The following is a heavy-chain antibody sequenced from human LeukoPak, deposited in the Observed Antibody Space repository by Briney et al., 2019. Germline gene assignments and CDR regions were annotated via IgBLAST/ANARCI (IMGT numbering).Heavy chain of an antibody. CDR3: ARDSGYSYADDY. Sequence: GGSLRLSCAASGFTFRSYAMQWVRQAPGKGLEWVSYITYNSGTIFYADSVKGRFTISRDNAKDSLYLQMSSLRDGDTAVYYCARDSGYSYADDYWGQGTLVTVSS. V-gene: IGHV3-48*02. CDR1: GFTFRSYA. CDR2: ITYNSGTI. J-gene: IGHJ4*02. D-gene: IGHD5-18*01.